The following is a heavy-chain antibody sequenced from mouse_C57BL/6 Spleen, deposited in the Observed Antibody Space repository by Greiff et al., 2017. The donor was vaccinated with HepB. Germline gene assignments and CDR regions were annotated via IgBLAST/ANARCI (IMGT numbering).Heavy chain of an antibody. CDR2: ISYDGSN. V-gene: IGHV3-6*01. Sequence: EVQLQQSGPGLVKPSQSLSLTCSVTGYSITSGYYWNWIRQFPGNKLEWMGYISYDGSNNYNPSLKNRISITRDTSKNQFFLKLNSVTTEDTATYYCARAPRYYGYAMDYWGQGTSVTVSS. D-gene: IGHD1-1*01. CDR3: ARAPRYYGYAMDY. CDR1: GYSITSGYY. J-gene: IGHJ4*01.